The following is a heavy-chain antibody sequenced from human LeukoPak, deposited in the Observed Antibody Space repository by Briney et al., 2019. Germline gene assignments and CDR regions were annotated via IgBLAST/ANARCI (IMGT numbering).Heavy chain of an antibody. CDR1: GGSISSYY. Sequence: SETLSLTCTVSGGSISSYYWSWIRQPPGKGLEWIGYIYYSGSTNYNPSLKSRVTISVDTSKNQFSLKLSSVTAADTAVYYCARVLAAAGTGPQSALYYYYSMDVWGQGTTVTVSS. V-gene: IGHV4-59*01. J-gene: IGHJ6*02. D-gene: IGHD6-13*01. CDR3: ARVLAAAGTGPQSALYYYYSMDV. CDR2: IYYSGST.